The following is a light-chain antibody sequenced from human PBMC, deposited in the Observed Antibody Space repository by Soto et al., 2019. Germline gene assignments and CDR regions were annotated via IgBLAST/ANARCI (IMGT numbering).Light chain of an antibody. CDR1: QSIRHY. Sequence: DIPMTQSPPTLSASVGDRVTITCRASQSIRHYLAWYQQMPGKAPKLLIYGASTLQSGVPSRFSVSGSGTEFTLTISSLQPDDFGTYFCQHHNSYSQTFGQGTKVEI. J-gene: IGKJ1*01. CDR2: GAS. CDR3: QHHNSYSQT. V-gene: IGKV1-5*01.